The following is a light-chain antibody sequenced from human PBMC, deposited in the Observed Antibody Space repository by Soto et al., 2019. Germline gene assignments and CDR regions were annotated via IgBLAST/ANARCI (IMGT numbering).Light chain of an antibody. J-gene: IGLJ1*01. CDR1: SSNIGAGYD. CDR3: QSYDSSLSGYV. V-gene: IGLV1-40*01. CDR2: GNS. Sequence: QSVLTKPPSVSGDPGQRVTISCTGSSSNIGAGYDVHWYQQLPGTAPKLLIYGNSNRPSGVPDRFSGSKSGTSASLAITGLQAEDEADYYCQSYDSSLSGYVFGTGTKLTVL.